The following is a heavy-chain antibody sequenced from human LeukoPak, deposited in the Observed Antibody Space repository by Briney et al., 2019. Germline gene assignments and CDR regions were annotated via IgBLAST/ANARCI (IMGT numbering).Heavy chain of an antibody. V-gene: IGHV3-23*01. CDR3: AAYRSGWQTFDY. Sequence: GGSLRLSCAASGFTFSDYWMSWVRQAPGKGLEWVSAITGSGGSTYYADSVKGRFTISRDNSKNALYLQMNSLRAEDTAVYYCAAYRSGWQTFDYWGQGTLVTVSS. J-gene: IGHJ4*02. CDR1: GFTFSDYW. D-gene: IGHD6-19*01. CDR2: ITGSGGST.